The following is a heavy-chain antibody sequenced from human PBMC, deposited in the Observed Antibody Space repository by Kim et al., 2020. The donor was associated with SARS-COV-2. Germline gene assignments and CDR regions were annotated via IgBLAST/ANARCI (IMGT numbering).Heavy chain of an antibody. J-gene: IGHJ4*02. CDR2: ISYDGSNK. CDR3: AKDWMHGSGSYFETPQGVLDY. Sequence: GGSLRLSCAASGFTFSSYGMHWVRQAPGKGLEWVAVISYDGSNKYYADSVKGRFTISRDNSKNTLYLQMNSLRAEDTAVYYCAKDWMHGSGSYFETPQGVLDYWGQGTLVTVSS. CDR1: GFTFSSYG. D-gene: IGHD3-10*01. V-gene: IGHV3-30*18.